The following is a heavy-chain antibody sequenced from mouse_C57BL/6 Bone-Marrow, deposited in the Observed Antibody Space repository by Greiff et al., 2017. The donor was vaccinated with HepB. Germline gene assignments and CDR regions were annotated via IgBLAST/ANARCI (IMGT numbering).Heavy chain of an antibody. CDR3: ARDRALTTGAWFAY. CDR1: GFTFSSYA. D-gene: IGHD4-1*02. CDR2: ISDGGSYT. J-gene: IGHJ3*01. Sequence: EVKVVESGGGLVKPGGSLKLSCAASGFTFSSYAMSWVRQTPEKRLEWVATISDGGSYTYYPDNVKGRFTISRDNAKNNLYLQMSHLKSEDTAMYYCARDRALTTGAWFAYWGQGTLVTVSA. V-gene: IGHV5-4*01.